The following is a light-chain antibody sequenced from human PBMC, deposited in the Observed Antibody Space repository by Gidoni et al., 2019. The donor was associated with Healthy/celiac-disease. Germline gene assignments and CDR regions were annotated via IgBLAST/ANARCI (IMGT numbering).Light chain of an antibody. Sequence: QPALPPPASVSGPPGQATTIPCTGTSSDVGSYHLVSWYQQHPGKAPKLMSYEVSKRPSGVSKRFSCSKSGKTASLTICGLQAEDEADYYCCSYAGSSTSIFGGGTKLTVL. CDR3: CSYAGSSTSI. V-gene: IGLV2-23*02. CDR2: EVS. J-gene: IGLJ2*01. CDR1: SSDVGSYHL.